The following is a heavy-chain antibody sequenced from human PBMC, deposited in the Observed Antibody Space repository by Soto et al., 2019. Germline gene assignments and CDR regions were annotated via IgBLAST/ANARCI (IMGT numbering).Heavy chain of an antibody. CDR3: ARGEDCSSTSSYFSAHWFDP. Sequence: ASVKVSCKASGYTFTSYAMHWVRQAPGQRLEWMGWINAGNGNTKYSQKFQGRVTITRDTSASTAYMELSSLRSEDTAVYYCARGEDCSSTSSYFSAHWFDPWGQGTLVTVSS. CDR2: INAGNGNT. J-gene: IGHJ5*02. D-gene: IGHD2-2*01. CDR1: GYTFTSYA. V-gene: IGHV1-3*01.